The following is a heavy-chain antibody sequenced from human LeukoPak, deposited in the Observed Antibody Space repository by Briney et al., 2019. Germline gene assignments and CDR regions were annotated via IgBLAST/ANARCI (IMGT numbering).Heavy chain of an antibody. D-gene: IGHD2-2*01. V-gene: IGHV3-7*01. Sequence: PGGSLRLSCAASGFTFSSYWMSWVRQAPGKGLEWVANIKQDGSEKYYVDSVKGRFTISRDNAKNSLYLQMNSLRAEDTAVYYCARVSPLGYCSSTSCPPPDYWGQGTLVTVSS. CDR3: ARVSPLGYCSSTSCPPPDY. CDR1: GFTFSSYW. CDR2: IKQDGSEK. J-gene: IGHJ4*02.